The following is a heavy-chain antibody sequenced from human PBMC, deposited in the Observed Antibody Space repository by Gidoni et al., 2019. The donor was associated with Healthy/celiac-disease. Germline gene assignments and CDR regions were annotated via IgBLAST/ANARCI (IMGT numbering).Heavy chain of an antibody. Sequence: QVQLQQWGAGLLKPSETLSLTCAVYGGSFSGYYWSWIRQPPGKGLELIGEINHSVSTNYNPSLKSRVTISVDTSKNQFSLKLSSVTAADTAVYYCARCGGSYYPFDYWGQGTLVTVSS. CDR2: INHSVST. CDR3: ARCGGSYYPFDY. J-gene: IGHJ4*02. CDR1: GGSFSGYY. D-gene: IGHD1-26*01. V-gene: IGHV4-34*01.